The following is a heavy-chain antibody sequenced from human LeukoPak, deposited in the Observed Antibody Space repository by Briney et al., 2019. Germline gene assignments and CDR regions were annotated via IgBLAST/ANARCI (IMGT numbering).Heavy chain of an antibody. J-gene: IGHJ4*02. CDR1: GGSISSSNW. CDR2: IYHSGST. V-gene: IGHV4-4*02. D-gene: IGHD1-26*01. CDR3: ARDGERELLPFDY. Sequence: PSETLSLTCAVSGGSISSSNWWSWVRQPPGKGLEWIGEIYHSGSTNYNPSLKSRVTISVDTSKNQFSLKLSSVTAADTAVYYCARDGERELLPFDYWGQGTLVTVSS.